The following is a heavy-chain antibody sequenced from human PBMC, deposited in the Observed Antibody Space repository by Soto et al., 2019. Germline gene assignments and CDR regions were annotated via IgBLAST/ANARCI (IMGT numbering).Heavy chain of an antibody. CDR1: GGSINGGNYY. V-gene: IGHV4-31*03. J-gene: IGHJ6*02. CDR2: ISDSGNT. CDR3: ARDLKNDSGDYIVLDAFDV. D-gene: IGHD4-17*01. Sequence: SETLSLTCTVTGGSINGGNYYWSWIRQPPGKGLEWIGYISDSGNTFYTPSLASRLTVSLDTSQNYFTLELTSVTAADTAIYYCARDLKNDSGDYIVLDAFDVWGQGTTVTVSS.